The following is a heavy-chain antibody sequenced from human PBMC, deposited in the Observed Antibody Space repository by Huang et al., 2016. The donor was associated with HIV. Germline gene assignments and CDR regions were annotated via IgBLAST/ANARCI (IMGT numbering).Heavy chain of an antibody. CDR1: GFSISSYW. CDR2: INREGSST. J-gene: IGHJ4*02. D-gene: IGHD3-22*01. CDR3: ARDPRIQSWLNFFDY. Sequence: EVQLVESGGGLVQPGGSLRLSCAASGFSISSYWMHWVREAPGKGLWWVDRINREGSSTRDAESVKGRFTTSGDNAKNTLYLQRHSLRAEDTAVYYCARDPRIQSWLNFFDYWGQGTLVSVSS. V-gene: IGHV3-74*01.